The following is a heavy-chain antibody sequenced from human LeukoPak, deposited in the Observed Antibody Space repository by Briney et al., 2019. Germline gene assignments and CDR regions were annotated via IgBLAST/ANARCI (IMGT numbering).Heavy chain of an antibody. CDR1: GGTFSSYA. J-gene: IGHJ5*02. CDR2: IIPILCIA. D-gene: IGHD2-15*01. V-gene: IGHV1-69*04. CDR3: ARGGTRYCSGGSCSNWFDP. Sequence: SVKVSCKASGGTFSSYAISWVRQAPGQGLEWMGRIIPILCIANYAQKFQGRVTITADKSTSTAYMELSSLRSEDTAVYYCARGGTRYCSGGSCSNWFDPWGQGTLVTVSS.